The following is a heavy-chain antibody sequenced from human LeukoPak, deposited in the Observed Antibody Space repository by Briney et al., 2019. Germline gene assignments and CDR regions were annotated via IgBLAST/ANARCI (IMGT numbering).Heavy chain of an antibody. CDR2: INANTGNP. CDR3: ARGSTYWYVDWFDP. V-gene: IGHV7-4-1*02. D-gene: IGHD2-8*02. J-gene: IGHJ5*02. Sequence: GASVKVSCKTSGYTFTSYAMNWVRQAPGQGLEWIGWINANTGNPTYAQGFTGRFVFSLDTSVSTAYLQISSLKAEDTAVYYCARGSTYWYVDWFDPWGQGTLVTVSS. CDR1: GYTFTSYA.